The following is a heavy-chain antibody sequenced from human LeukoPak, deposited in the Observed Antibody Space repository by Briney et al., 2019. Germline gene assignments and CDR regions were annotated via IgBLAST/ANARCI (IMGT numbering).Heavy chain of an antibody. CDR1: GFTFSSYA. CDR3: AKLYYYDSSGYRVPHWYFDL. Sequence: GGSLRLSCAASGFTFSSYAMSWVRQAPGKGLEWVSAISGSGGSTYYADSVKGRFTISRDNSKNTLYLQMNSLRAEDTAVYYCAKLYYYDSSGYRVPHWYFDLWGRGTLVTVSS. J-gene: IGHJ2*01. D-gene: IGHD3-22*01. CDR2: ISGSGGST. V-gene: IGHV3-23*01.